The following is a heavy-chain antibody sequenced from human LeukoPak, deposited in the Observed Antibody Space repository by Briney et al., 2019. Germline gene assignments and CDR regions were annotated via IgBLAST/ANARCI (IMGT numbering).Heavy chain of an antibody. V-gene: IGHV4-39*01. CDR2: IYYSGVS. CDR1: GGSIISSSFW. J-gene: IGHJ4*02. D-gene: IGHD3-10*01. CDR3: ARGLWFGDENPPYFDY. Sequence: PSETLSLTCTVSGGSIISSSFWWGWIRQPPGKGLEWIGSIYYSGVSYYNTSLKSRVTISVDTSKNQFSLNLNSVTAADTAVYYCARGLWFGDENPPYFDYWGQGILVTVSS.